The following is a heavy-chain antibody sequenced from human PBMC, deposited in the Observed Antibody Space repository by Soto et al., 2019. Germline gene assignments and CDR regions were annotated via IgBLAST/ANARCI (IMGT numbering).Heavy chain of an antibody. D-gene: IGHD3-3*01. J-gene: IGHJ4*02. Sequence: PSETLSLTCTVSGGSISIGNYYWGWIRQSPEKGLEWIGSIFYSGTTYYNPSLKSRVTISVDTSKNQFSLRLSSVTAADTAVYYCARHTSSGYYYQVEYWGQGTLDT. CDR2: IFYSGTT. CDR1: GGSISIGNYY. V-gene: IGHV4-39*01. CDR3: ARHTSSGYYYQVEY.